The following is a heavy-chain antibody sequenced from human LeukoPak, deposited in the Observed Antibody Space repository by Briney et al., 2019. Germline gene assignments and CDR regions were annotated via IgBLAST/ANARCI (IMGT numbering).Heavy chain of an antibody. V-gene: IGHV1-3*01. CDR2: INAGNGNT. D-gene: IGHD3-3*01. CDR1: GYTFTSYA. Sequence: ASVKVSCKASGYTFTSYAMHWVRQAPGQRLEWMGWINAGNGNTKYSQKFQGRVTITRDTSASTAYMELRSLRSDDTAVYYCARGLIDSDFGVVTSSDYWGQGTLVTVSS. CDR3: ARGLIDSDFGVVTSSDY. J-gene: IGHJ4*02.